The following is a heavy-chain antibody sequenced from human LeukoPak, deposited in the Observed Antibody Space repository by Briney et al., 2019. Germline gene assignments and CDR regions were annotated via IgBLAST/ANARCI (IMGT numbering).Heavy chain of an antibody. V-gene: IGHV1-2*02. CDR3: ARAQRARLGYCSSTSCYSFPDY. CDR2: INPNSGGT. D-gene: IGHD2-2*02. J-gene: IGHJ4*02. Sequence: ASVKVSCKASGYTFTGYYMHWVRQAPGQGLEWMGWINPNSGGTNYAQKLQGRVTMTTDTSTSTAYMELRSLRSDDTAVYYCARAQRARLGYCSSTSCYSFPDYWGQGTLVTVSS. CDR1: GYTFTGYY.